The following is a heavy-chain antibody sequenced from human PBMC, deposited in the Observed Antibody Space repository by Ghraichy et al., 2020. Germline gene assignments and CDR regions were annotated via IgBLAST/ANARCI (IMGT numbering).Heavy chain of an antibody. Sequence: GGSLRLSCVASGFTFRMFGMHWVRQAPGKGLEWVAAVSYDGTNNFYGESVKGRFSISRDNSNNTVYLQMNSLRAEETAVYYCAKDRGMWRGTPVGMDVWGQGTTVTVSS. V-gene: IGHV3-30*18. D-gene: IGHD1-1*01. CDR3: AKDRGMWRGTPVGMDV. J-gene: IGHJ6*02. CDR2: VSYDGTNN. CDR1: GFTFRMFG.